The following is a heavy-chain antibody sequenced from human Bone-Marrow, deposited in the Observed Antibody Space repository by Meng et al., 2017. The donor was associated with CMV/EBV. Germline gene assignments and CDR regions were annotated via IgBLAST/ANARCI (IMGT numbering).Heavy chain of an antibody. V-gene: IGHV3-30*02. Sequence: GGSLRLSCAASGFTFSSYGVHWVRQAPGKGLEWVAFIRYDGSNKYYADSVKGRFTISRDNSKNTLYLQMNSLRAEDTAVYYCAKDQAYSSGWGVLYYYGMDVWGQGTTVTVSS. J-gene: IGHJ6*02. D-gene: IGHD6-19*01. CDR2: IRYDGSNK. CDR1: GFTFSSYG. CDR3: AKDQAYSSGWGVLYYYGMDV.